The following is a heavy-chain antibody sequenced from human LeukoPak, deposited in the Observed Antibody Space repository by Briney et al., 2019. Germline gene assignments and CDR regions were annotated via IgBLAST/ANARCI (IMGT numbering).Heavy chain of an antibody. Sequence: PSETLSLTCDVSGGSISSDYCNWIRQPPGKGLEWIGFISYSGSTNYNPSLKSRVSISGDTSKNQFSLKLSSVTAADTAVYYCARRHGSGRIDNWGQRTLVTVSS. V-gene: IGHV4-59*08. CDR3: ARRHGSGRIDN. CDR2: ISYSGST. J-gene: IGHJ4*02. D-gene: IGHD1-26*01. CDR1: GGSISSDY.